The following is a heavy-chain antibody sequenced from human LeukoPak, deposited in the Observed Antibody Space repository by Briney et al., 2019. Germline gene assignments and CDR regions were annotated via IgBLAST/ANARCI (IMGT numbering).Heavy chain of an antibody. V-gene: IGHV5-51*01. CDR2: LYPGDSDA. Sequence: GGSLKISCQDSGYIFTSYWIGWVRQLPGKGLESMGILYPGDSDARYSPSFQGQVTISANKSISTAYVQWSSLKASDTAMYYCARGPLGSVTTMSYFVSWGQGTLVTVSS. J-gene: IGHJ4*02. CDR3: ARGPLGSVTTMSYFVS. D-gene: IGHD4-17*01. CDR1: GYIFTSYW.